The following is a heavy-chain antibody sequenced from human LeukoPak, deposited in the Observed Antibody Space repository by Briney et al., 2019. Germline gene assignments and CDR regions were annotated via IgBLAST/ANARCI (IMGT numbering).Heavy chain of an antibody. CDR3: TRLLRGAFDI. Sequence: QPGGSLRLSCAASGFTFSGSAMHWVRQASGKGLEWVGRIRSKANSYATAYAASVKGRFTISRDDSKNTAYLQMNSLKTEDTAVYYCTRLLRGAFDIWGQGTMVTVSS. J-gene: IGHJ3*02. V-gene: IGHV3-73*01. D-gene: IGHD1-26*01. CDR2: IRSKANSYAT. CDR1: GFTFSGSA.